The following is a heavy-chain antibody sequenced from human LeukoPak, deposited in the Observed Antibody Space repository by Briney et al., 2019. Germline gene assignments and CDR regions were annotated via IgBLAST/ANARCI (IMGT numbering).Heavy chain of an antibody. Sequence: GGSLRLSCAASGFDFSRHYMTWVHQAPGKGPEWVAKISPDGGVSQYVDSVKGRFTITRDNSKNSLSLHMSSLRVEDTALYFCAKEEFWRFDFWGQGTLVTVSS. V-gene: IGHV3-7*03. CDR2: ISPDGGVS. CDR1: GFDFSRHY. J-gene: IGHJ4*02. D-gene: IGHD1-1*01. CDR3: AKEEFWRFDF.